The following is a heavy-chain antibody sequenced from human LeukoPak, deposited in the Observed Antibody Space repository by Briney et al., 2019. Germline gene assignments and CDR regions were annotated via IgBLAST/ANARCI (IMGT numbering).Heavy chain of an antibody. CDR3: AKMEGSGGSCYYAFDI. CDR1: GFTFSDYY. D-gene: IGHD2-15*01. J-gene: IGHJ3*02. Sequence: GGSLRLSCAASGFTFSDYYMSWIRQAPGKGLEWVSAISGSGSSTYYADSVKGRFTISRDNSKNALYLQMNSLRAEDTAVYYCAKMEGSGGSCYYAFDIWGQGTMVTVSS. CDR2: ISGSGSST. V-gene: IGHV3-23*01.